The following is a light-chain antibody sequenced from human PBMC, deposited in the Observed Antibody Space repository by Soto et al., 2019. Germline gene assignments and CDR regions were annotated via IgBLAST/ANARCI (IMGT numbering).Light chain of an antibody. CDR3: QQFNSYPIT. J-gene: IGKJ5*01. Sequence: AIQLTQSPSSLSASVGDTVTITCRASQGITTALAWYQQKPGKAPNLMISIASILETGVPSRFSGSGSGTDFTLTITSLQPEDFATYYCQQFNSYPITFGQGTRLEIK. CDR1: QGITTA. CDR2: IAS. V-gene: IGKV1-13*02.